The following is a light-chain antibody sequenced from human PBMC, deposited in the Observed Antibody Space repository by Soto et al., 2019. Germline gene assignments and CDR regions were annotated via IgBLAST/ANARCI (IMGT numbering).Light chain of an antibody. CDR1: QSVSSH. Sequence: DIQMTQSPSSLSASVGDRVTITCRASQSVSSHLNWYQQKPWKAPKLLIYAASSLQSGVPSRFSGSGSGTDLTLTISSLQPEDFATYSCQHSHSTPLTFGGGTKVESK. CDR2: AAS. J-gene: IGKJ4*01. V-gene: IGKV1-39*01. CDR3: QHSHSTPLT.